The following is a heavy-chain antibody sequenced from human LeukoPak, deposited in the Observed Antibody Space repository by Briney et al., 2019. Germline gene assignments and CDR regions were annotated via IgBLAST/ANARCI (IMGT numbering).Heavy chain of an antibody. CDR2: IKEDGSET. CDR3: ARPESGT. D-gene: IGHD1-26*01. Sequence: GGSLRLSCAASGFRSSSYWMSWVRQAPGKGLEWVANIKEDGSETYYVDSVKGRFTISRDNAKNSLYLQMNSLRAEDTAVYYCARPESGTWGQGTLVTVSS. J-gene: IGHJ5*02. V-gene: IGHV3-7*01. CDR1: GFRSSSYW.